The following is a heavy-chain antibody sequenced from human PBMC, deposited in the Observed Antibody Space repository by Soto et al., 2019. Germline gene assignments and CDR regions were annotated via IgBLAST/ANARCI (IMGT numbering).Heavy chain of an antibody. Sequence: CAVSGGTFSGYFWSWVRQPPGKGLEWIGEIEHNGNNNINPSLKSRVTLSVDTSKNQISLTLTPVTAADTAVYYCARDFRYFPYWGQGTLVTVSS. J-gene: IGHJ4*01. V-gene: IGHV4-34*01. CDR2: IEHNGNN. D-gene: IGHD3-10*01. CDR1: GGTFSGYF. CDR3: ARDFRYFPY.